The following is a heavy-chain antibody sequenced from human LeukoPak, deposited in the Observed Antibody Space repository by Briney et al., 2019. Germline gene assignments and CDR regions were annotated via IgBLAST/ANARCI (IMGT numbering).Heavy chain of an antibody. CDR1: GYPFTTSW. V-gene: IGHV5-51*01. Sequence: GESLRISCQGFGYPFTTSWIGWVRQLPGKGLEWTAIIYAGNSDAKYSPSFQGQVSISTDRSVSTAYLHWSSLKASDTAIYYCAIINHPDGRVYWGQGTLVTVSS. J-gene: IGHJ4*02. CDR3: AIINHPDGRVY. CDR2: IYAGNSDA. D-gene: IGHD5-24*01.